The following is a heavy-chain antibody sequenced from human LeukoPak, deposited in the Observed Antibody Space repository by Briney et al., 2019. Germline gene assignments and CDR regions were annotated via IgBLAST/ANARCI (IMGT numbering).Heavy chain of an antibody. CDR1: GYTFTAYF. J-gene: IGHJ4*02. Sequence: ASVKVSCKASGYTFTAYFMNCVRQAPEQGLEWMGWVNLNSVDTTYAQKFQARVTMTRDTSIRTAYMELGRLRSDDTAVYYCASAEYYYPHHYYVYWGEGTLVTVSS. CDR2: VNLNSVDT. D-gene: IGHD3-10*01. CDR3: ASAEYYYPHHYYVY. V-gene: IGHV1-2*02.